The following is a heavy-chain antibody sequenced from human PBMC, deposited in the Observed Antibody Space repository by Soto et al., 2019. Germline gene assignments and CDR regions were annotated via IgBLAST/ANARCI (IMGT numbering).Heavy chain of an antibody. D-gene: IGHD1-20*01. CDR2: IYYSGST. CDR3: ARLNWDGGY. Sequence: WTWIRQPPGKGLEWMGYIYYSGSTFYNPSLKSRPTISVDTSKNQFSLNLRSVTAADTAVYYCARLNWDGGYWGQGTLVTVSS. J-gene: IGHJ4*02. V-gene: IGHV4-31*02.